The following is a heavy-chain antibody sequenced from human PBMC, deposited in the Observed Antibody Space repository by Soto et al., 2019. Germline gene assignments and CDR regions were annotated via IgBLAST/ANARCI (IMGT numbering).Heavy chain of an antibody. CDR1: GGSISNHY. CDR3: ARSNWYSEY. CDR2: IYYNGNT. J-gene: IGHJ4*02. V-gene: IGHV4-59*11. D-gene: IGHD7-27*01. Sequence: QVQLQESGPGLVKPSETLSLTCTVSGGSISNHYWSWIRQPPGKGLEWIGYIYYNGNTNYNPSLKSRVTMSVDTSKNQFSLKLSSVTAADTAVYYCARSNWYSEYWGQGTLVTVS.